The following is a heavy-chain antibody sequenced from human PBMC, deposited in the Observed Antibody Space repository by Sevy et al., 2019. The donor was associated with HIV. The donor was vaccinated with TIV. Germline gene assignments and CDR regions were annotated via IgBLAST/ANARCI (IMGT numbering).Heavy chain of an antibody. J-gene: IGHJ6*02. D-gene: IGHD2-8*02. CDR3: ARDRCTGDVCESYYYALDI. Sequence: GGSLRLSCAASGFTFNSYAMHWVRQAPGKGLEWVAVISKDGRTKYYAESVKGRFTISRDKSKNTLNLQMNSLRAEDTAVFYCARDRCTGDVCESYYYALDIWGQGTTVTVSS. CDR1: GFTFNSYA. CDR2: ISKDGRTK. V-gene: IGHV3-30*03.